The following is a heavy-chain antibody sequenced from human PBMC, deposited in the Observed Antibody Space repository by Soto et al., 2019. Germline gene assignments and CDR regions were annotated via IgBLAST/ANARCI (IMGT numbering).Heavy chain of an antibody. CDR1: GYSISTGYY. V-gene: IGHV4-38-2*01. Sequence: XETLSLPCAVSGYSISTGYYWGWIRQPPGKGLEWIVSIYHSGSTYYNPSLKSRVTISVDTSKNQFSLKLRSVTAADTAVYYCASDPTPIAVANWGQGTLVTVSS. J-gene: IGHJ4*02. CDR2: IYHSGST. D-gene: IGHD6-19*01. CDR3: ASDPTPIAVAN.